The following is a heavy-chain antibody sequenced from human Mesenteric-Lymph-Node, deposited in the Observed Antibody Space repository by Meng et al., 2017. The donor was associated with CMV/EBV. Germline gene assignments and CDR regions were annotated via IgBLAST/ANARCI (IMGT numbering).Heavy chain of an antibody. Sequence: ESLKISCAASGLTFSTYAMSWVRQAPGKGLEWIGNMHHDGITYYNLSLKSRVTISLDTSKNQVSVILSSVTAADTAVYYCARWGIGTNWYAIDYWGQGTLVTVSS. CDR3: ARWGIGTNWYAIDY. CDR1: GLTFSTYA. V-gene: IGHV4-38-2*01. J-gene: IGHJ4*02. CDR2: MHHDGIT. D-gene: IGHD2-2*01.